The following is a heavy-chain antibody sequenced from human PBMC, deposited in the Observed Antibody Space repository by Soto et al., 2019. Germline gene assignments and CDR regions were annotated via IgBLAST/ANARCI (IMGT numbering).Heavy chain of an antibody. CDR3: ARDRYCSSTSCRNYYYYGMDV. D-gene: IGHD2-2*01. CDR2: INPNSGGT. V-gene: IGHV1-2*02. CDR1: GYTFTGYY. J-gene: IGHJ6*02. Sequence: QVQLVQSGAEVKKPGASVKVSCKASGYTFTGYYMHWVRQAPGQGLEWMGWINPNSGGTNYAQKFQGRVTMTRDTSISTAYMELSRLRSDDTAVYYCARDRYCSSTSCRNYYYYGMDVWGQGTTVTVSS.